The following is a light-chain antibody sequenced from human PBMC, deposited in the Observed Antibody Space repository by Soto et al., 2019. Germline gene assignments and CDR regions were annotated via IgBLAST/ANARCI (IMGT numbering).Light chain of an antibody. CDR2: AAS. CDR3: QQLNTYPLT. V-gene: IGKV1-9*01. J-gene: IGKJ4*01. CDR1: QGISSY. Sequence: DIQFTQSPSFLSASVGDRVTITCRASQGISSYLAWYQQKPGEAPKLLIYAASTLQSGVPSRFSGSGSGTDFTLTISSLQPEDFATYYCQQLNTYPLTFGGGTKVDIK.